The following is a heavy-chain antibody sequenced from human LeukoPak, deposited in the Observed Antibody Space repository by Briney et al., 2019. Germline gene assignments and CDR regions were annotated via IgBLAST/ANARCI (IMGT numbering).Heavy chain of an antibody. CDR2: ISSVGSSK. D-gene: IGHD6-6*01. V-gene: IGHV3-48*03. Sequence: GGSLRLSCAASGFTFSTYEMNWVRQAPGKGLEWVSYISSVGSSKYYADSVKGRFTVSRDNAKNSLYLQMNSLRVEDTAVYYYAREPSSSSSSSFDYWGQGTLVTVSS. CDR1: GFTFSTYE. J-gene: IGHJ4*02. CDR3: AREPSSSSSSSFDY.